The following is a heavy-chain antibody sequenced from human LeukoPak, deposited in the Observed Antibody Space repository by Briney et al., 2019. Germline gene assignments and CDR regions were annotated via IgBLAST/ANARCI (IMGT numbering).Heavy chain of an antibody. CDR1: GGTFSSYA. CDR3: ARDNPSCGRAFDI. Sequence: SVKVSCKASGGTFSSYAISWVRQAPGQGLEWMGGIIPIFGTANYAQKFQGRVTITTDESTSTAYMELSSLRSEDTAVYYCARDNPSCGRAFDIWGQGTMVTVSS. J-gene: IGHJ3*02. CDR2: IIPIFGTA. D-gene: IGHD2-15*01. V-gene: IGHV1-69*05.